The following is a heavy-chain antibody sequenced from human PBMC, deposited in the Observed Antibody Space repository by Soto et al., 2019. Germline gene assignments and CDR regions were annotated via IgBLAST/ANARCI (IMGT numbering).Heavy chain of an antibody. CDR1: GFTFSSYG. V-gene: IGHV3-33*01. CDR2: IWYDGSNK. D-gene: IGHD6-19*01. CDR3: ARASRIAVAGTRFNWFHP. J-gene: IGHJ5*02. Sequence: QVQLVESGGGVVQPGRSLRLSCAASGFTFSSYGMHWVRQAPGKGLEWVAVIWYDGSNKYYADSVKGRFTISRDNSKNPLYLQMHRLRAEDTAVYYCARASRIAVAGTRFNWFHPWGQGTLVTVSS.